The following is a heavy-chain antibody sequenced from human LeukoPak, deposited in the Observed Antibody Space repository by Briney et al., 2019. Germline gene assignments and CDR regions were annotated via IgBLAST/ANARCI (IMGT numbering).Heavy chain of an antibody. Sequence: GGSLRLSCAASGFTFSSYAMHWVRQAPGKGLEWVAVISYDGSNKYYADSVKGRFTISRGNSKNTLYLQMNSLRAEDTAVYYCARALFSESYLVYWGQGTLVTVSS. CDR2: ISYDGSNK. V-gene: IGHV3-30-3*01. CDR3: ARALFSESYLVY. J-gene: IGHJ4*02. CDR1: GFTFSSYA. D-gene: IGHD1-26*01.